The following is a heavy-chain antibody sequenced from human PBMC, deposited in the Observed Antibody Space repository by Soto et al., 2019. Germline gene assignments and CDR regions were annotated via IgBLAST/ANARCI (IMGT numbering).Heavy chain of an antibody. CDR3: ARAANIVLMVYGFDY. D-gene: IGHD2-8*01. CDR1: GYTFTSYG. CDR2: ISAYNGNT. Sequence: GXSGKVSFKASGYTFTSYGISWVRQAPGQGLEWMGWISAYNGNTNYAQKLQGRGTMTTDTSTSTAYMELRSLRSDDTAVYYCARAANIVLMVYGFDYWGQGTLVTVSS. J-gene: IGHJ4*02. V-gene: IGHV1-18*04.